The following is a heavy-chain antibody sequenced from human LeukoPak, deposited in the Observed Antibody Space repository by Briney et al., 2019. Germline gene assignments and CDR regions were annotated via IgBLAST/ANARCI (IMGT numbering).Heavy chain of an antibody. CDR3: ARDRPNSSRRGAFDI. D-gene: IGHD6-13*01. CDR2: IYYSGST. V-gene: IGHV4-39*07. J-gene: IGHJ3*02. CDR1: GGSISSSSYY. Sequence: SETLSLTCTVSGGSISSSSYYWGWIRQPPGKGLEWIGSIYYSGSTYYNPSLKSRVTISVDTSKNQFSLKLSSVTAADTAVYYCARDRPNSSRRGAFDIWGQGTMVTVSS.